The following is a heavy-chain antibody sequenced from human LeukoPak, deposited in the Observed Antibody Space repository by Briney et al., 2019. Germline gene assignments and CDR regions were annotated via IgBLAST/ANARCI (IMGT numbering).Heavy chain of an antibody. CDR3: AKARLPSAAAGTSWFDP. CDR1: GFTFSSYA. CDR2: ISGSGGST. D-gene: IGHD6-13*01. Sequence: GGSLRLSCAASGFTFSSYAMSWVRQAPGKGLEWVSAISGSGGSTYYADSVKGRFTISRDNSKNTLYLQMNSLRAEATAVYYCAKARLPSAAAGTSWFDPWGQGTLVTVSS. V-gene: IGHV3-23*01. J-gene: IGHJ5*02.